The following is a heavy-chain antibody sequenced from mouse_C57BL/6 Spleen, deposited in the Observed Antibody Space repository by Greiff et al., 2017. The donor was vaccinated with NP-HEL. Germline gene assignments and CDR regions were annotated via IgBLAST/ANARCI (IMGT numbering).Heavy chain of an antibody. D-gene: IGHD1-1*01. CDR1: GYTFTSYW. CDR2: IDPSDSYT. V-gene: IGHV1-50*01. CDR3: ARSPNYYGSSYAMDY. J-gene: IGHJ4*01. Sequence: VQLQQSGAELVKPGASVKLSCKASGYTFTSYWMQWVKQRPGQGLEWIGEIDPSDSYTNYNQKFKGKATLTVDTSSSTAYMQLSSLTSEDSAVYYCARSPNYYGSSYAMDYWGQGTSVTVSS.